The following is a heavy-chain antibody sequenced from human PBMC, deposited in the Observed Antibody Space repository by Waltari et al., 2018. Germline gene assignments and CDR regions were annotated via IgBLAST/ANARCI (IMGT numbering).Heavy chain of an antibody. CDR1: GDSVSTNSAS. Sequence: QVQLQQSGPGLVKPSQTLSLTCAISGDSVSTNSASWNWIRQSPSRGLGWLGRTFYRSRGDNDYAVSVKSRITISPDTSKNQFSLQLHSVTPDDTAVYYCARGYVDYILWWDHWGQGTLVTVSS. CDR3: ARGYVDYILWWDH. V-gene: IGHV6-1*01. J-gene: IGHJ4*02. D-gene: IGHD4-17*01. CDR2: TFYRSRGDN.